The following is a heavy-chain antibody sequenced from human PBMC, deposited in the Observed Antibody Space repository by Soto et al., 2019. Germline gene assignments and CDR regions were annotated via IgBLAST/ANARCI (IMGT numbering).Heavy chain of an antibody. CDR2: IIPIFGTA. D-gene: IGHD3-22*01. CDR3: ARGSAYYYDSSGPIIVGGYYYYYGMDV. J-gene: IGHJ6*02. V-gene: IGHV1-69*13. CDR1: GGTFSSYA. Sequence: SVKVSCKASGGTFSSYAISWVRQAPGQGLKWMGGIIPIFGTANYAQKFQGRVTITADESTSTAYMELSSLRSEDTAVYYCARGSAYYYDSSGPIIVGGYYYYYGMDVWGQGTTVTVSS.